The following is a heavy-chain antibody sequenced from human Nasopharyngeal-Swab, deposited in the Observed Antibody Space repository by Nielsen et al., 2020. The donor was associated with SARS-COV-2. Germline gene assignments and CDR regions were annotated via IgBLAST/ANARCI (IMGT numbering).Heavy chain of an antibody. V-gene: IGHV3-11*05. Sequence: GESLKISCAASGFTFSDYYMSWIRQAPGKGLERVSYISSSSSYTNYADSVKGRFTISRDNAKNSLYLQMNSLRAEDTAVYYCARDGTAMLYYYYYGMDVWGQGTTVTVSS. CDR1: GFTFSDYY. CDR3: ARDGTAMLYYYYYGMDV. CDR2: ISSSSSYT. J-gene: IGHJ6*02. D-gene: IGHD5-18*01.